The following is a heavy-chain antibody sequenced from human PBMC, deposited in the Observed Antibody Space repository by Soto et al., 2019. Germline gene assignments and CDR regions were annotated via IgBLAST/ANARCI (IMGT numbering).Heavy chain of an antibody. CDR1: GFTFRNFG. D-gene: IGHD2-21*02. CDR2: ISYDGTNK. Sequence: GGSLRLSCAASGFTFRNFGMHWVRQAPGKGLEWVAVISYDGTNKYYADSVKGRFTISRDNSKNTLYLQINSLRAEDTAVYYCAKAVPPFVVVTASDYWGQGTLVTAPQ. J-gene: IGHJ4*02. V-gene: IGHV3-30*18. CDR3: AKAVPPFVVVTASDY.